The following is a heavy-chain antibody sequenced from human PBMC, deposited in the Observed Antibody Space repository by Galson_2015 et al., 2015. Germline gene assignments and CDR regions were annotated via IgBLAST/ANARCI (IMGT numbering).Heavy chain of an antibody. D-gene: IGHD2/OR15-2a*01. CDR1: GGSISSGSYY. V-gene: IGHV4-61*02. CDR2: IYTSGST. Sequence: TLSLTCTVSGGSISSGSYYWSWIRQPAGKGLEWIGRIYTSGSTNYNPSLKSRVTISVDTSKNQFSLKLSSVTAADTAVYYCASGYYLYAFEIWGQGTMVTVSS. J-gene: IGHJ3*02. CDR3: ASGYYLYAFEI.